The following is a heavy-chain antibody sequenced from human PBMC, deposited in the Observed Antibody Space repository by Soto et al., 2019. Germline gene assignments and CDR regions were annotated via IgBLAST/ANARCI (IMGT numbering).Heavy chain of an antibody. CDR1: GYTFTSYG. J-gene: IGHJ4*02. V-gene: IGHV1-18*01. CDR2: ISAYNGNT. D-gene: IGHD1-20*01. CDR3: ARDLGYTWNDDGSFDC. Sequence: GASVKVSCKASGYTFTSYGISWVRQAPGQGLEWMGWISAYNGNTNYAQKLQGRVTMTTDTSTSTAYMELRSLRSDDTAVYYCARDLGYTWNDDGSFDCWGQRTLVTAAS.